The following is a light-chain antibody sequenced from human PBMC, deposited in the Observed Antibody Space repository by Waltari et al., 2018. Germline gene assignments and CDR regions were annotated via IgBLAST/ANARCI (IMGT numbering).Light chain of an antibody. CDR3: QQRSNWSPALT. J-gene: IGKJ4*01. CDR1: QRVGNL. V-gene: IGKV3-11*01. Sequence: IVLTQSPATLSLSPGARATLSCRASQRVGNLLAWYQQKPGQAPRLLVYDASNRATGIPARFSGSGSGTDFTLTIGSLEPEDFAVYYCQQRSNWSPALTFGGGTKVDIK. CDR2: DAS.